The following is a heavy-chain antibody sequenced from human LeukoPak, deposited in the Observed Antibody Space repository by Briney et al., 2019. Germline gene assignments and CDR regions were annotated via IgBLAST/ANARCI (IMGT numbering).Heavy chain of an antibody. CDR2: IYYSGNT. Sequence: SETLSLTCTVSGGSISTYYWSWIRQPPGKGREWIGYIYYSGNTNYNPSLKSRVTISLDTSKNQFTLKLNSVTAADTAVYYCARGSRGDGAAFDIWGQGTMVTVSS. CDR1: GGSISTYY. CDR3: ARGSRGDGAAFDI. V-gene: IGHV4-59*01. J-gene: IGHJ3*02. D-gene: IGHD7-27*01.